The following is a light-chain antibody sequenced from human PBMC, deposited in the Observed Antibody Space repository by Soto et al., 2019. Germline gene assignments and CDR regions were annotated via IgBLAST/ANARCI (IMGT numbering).Light chain of an antibody. CDR1: SGHSSYA. CDR3: QTWGTGIVV. J-gene: IGLJ3*02. CDR2: LNSDGSH. Sequence: QSVLTQSPSASASLGASFKLTCTLSSGHSSYAIAWHQQQTEKGPRYLMKLNSDGSHNKGDGIPDRISGSSSGAERYLTISSLQSEDEADYYCQTWGTGIVVFGAGTKVTVL. V-gene: IGLV4-69*01.